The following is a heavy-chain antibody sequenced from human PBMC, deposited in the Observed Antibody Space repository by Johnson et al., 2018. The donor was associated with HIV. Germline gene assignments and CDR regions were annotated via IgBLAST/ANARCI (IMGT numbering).Heavy chain of an antibody. Sequence: AQLVESGGGVVQPGRSLRLSCEASGFSFSNYGMHWVRQAPGKGLEWVSGISGSGGSRNYGDSMKGRFTISRDNFKNTLYLQMNSLRVEDTAVYYCAKKGEGFRVWGQGTMVTVSS. D-gene: IGHD3-10*01. V-gene: IGHV3-23*04. CDR2: ISGSGGSR. CDR3: AKKGEGFRV. J-gene: IGHJ3*01. CDR1: GFSFSNYG.